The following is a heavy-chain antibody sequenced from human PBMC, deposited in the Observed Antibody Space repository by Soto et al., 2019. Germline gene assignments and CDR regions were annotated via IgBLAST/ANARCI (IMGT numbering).Heavy chain of an antibody. J-gene: IGHJ4*02. Sequence: TSETLSLTCTVSGGSISSYYWSWIRQPPGKGLEWIGSIYYSGSTYYNPSLKSRVTISVDTSKNQFSLKLSSVTAADTAVYYCASSYGDYVSYWGQGTLVTVSS. D-gene: IGHD4-17*01. V-gene: IGHV4-59*05. CDR2: IYYSGST. CDR1: GGSISSYY. CDR3: ASSYGDYVSY.